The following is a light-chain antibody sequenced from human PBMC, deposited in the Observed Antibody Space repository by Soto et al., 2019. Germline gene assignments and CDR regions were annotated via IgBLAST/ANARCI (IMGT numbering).Light chain of an antibody. V-gene: IGKV1-5*03. CDR3: QHYNSYSEA. CDR2: KAS. Sequence: DIQMTQSPSTLSASVGDRVTITCRASQSLGSWLAWYQQKPGKAPRLLIYKASSLESGVPSRFSGSGSGTEFTLTISSLQPDDFATYYCQHYNSYSEAFGQGTKVDIK. CDR1: QSLGSW. J-gene: IGKJ1*01.